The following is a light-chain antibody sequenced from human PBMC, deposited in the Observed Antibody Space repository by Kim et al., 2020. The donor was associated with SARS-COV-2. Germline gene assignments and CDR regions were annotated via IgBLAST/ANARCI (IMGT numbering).Light chain of an antibody. V-gene: IGKV1-16*01. CDR1: RDIDNY. Sequence: DIQMTQSPSSLSASVGDRVTITCRASRDIDNYLAWFQQRPGNAPKSLIYDASTLESGVPSTFSGSGSGTDFTLTISSLQSGDFATYYCQQYYTYPFTFGGGTKVDIK. CDR3: QQYYTYPFT. J-gene: IGKJ4*01. CDR2: DAS.